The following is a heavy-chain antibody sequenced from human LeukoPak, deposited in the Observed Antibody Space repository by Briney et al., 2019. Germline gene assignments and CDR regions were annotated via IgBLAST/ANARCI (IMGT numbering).Heavy chain of an antibody. J-gene: IGHJ4*02. V-gene: IGHV3-30-3*01. CDR1: GFTFSSYA. D-gene: IGHD3/OR15-3a*01. Sequence: GGSLRLSCAASGFTFSSYAMHWVRQAPGKGLEWVAVISYDGSNKYYADSVKGRFTISRDNAMNSLYLQMNSLRAEDTAIYYCATSRTLDYWGQGTLLTVSS. CDR2: ISYDGSNK. CDR3: ATSRTLDY.